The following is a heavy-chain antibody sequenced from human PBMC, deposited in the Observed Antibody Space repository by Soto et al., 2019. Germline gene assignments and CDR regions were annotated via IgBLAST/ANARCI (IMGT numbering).Heavy chain of an antibody. CDR2: ITASGSAT. CDR3: AKDVAVRGIDS. D-gene: IGHD3-10*02. V-gene: IGHV3-23*01. J-gene: IGHJ4*02. Sequence: EVQVLESGGALVQPGGSLRLSCAASGFTFRKHAMTWVRQAPGQGLEYVSSITASGSATFYAASVRGRFAISRDNAKSTLYLQMNSLRAEDTALYYCAKDVAVRGIDSWGQGTLVTVSS. CDR1: GFTFRKHA.